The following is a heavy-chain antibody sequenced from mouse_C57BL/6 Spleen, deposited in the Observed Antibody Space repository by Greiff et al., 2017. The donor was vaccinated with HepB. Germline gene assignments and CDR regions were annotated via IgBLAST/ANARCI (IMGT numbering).Heavy chain of an antibody. CDR3: VRHGLYDGYYVFAY. D-gene: IGHD2-3*01. J-gene: IGHJ3*01. V-gene: IGHV10-1*01. CDR2: IRSKSNNYAT. CDR1: GFSFNTYA. Sequence: EVKLMESGGGLVQPKGSLKLSCAASGFSFNTYAMNWVRQAPGKGLEWVARIRSKSNNYATYYADSVKDRFTISRDDSESMRYLQMNNLKTEDTAMYYCVRHGLYDGYYVFAYWGQGTLVTVSA.